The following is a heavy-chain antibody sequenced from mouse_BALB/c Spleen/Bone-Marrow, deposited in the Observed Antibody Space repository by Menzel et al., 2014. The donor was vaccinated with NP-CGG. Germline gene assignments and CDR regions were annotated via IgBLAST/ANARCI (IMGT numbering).Heavy chain of an antibody. Sequence: VQLQQPGAELAKPGASVKLSCTASGFNIKDTYMHWVKQRPEQGLEWIGRIDPANGNTKYDPKFQGKATITADTSSNTAYLQLSSLTSEDTAVYYCASYYYGSSRFAYWGQGTLATVSA. CDR1: GFNIKDTY. CDR3: ASYYYGSSRFAY. V-gene: IGHV14-3*02. CDR2: IDPANGNT. J-gene: IGHJ3*01. D-gene: IGHD1-1*01.